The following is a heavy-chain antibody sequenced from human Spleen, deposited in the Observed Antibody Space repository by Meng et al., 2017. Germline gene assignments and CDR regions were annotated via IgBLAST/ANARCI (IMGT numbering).Heavy chain of an antibody. CDR2: INAGNGDT. CDR3: ARQLTLTKDFDY. J-gene: IGHJ4*02. V-gene: IGHV1-3*01. CDR1: GYTFTDPY. Sequence: QVQLVQSGAEVKKPGASVKVSCKASGYTFTDPYIHWVRQAPGQGLEWMGWINAGNGDTKYSQKFQGRVTITRDTSASTAYMELSSLRSEDTAVYYCARQLTLTKDFDYWGQGTLVTVSS. D-gene: IGHD5-24*01.